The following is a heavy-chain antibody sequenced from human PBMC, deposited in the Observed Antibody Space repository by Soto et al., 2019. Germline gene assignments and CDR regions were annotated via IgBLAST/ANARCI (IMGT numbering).Heavy chain of an antibody. CDR2: IIPIFGTA. CDR3: ASTLSSGSYNAFDY. V-gene: IGHV1-69*13. D-gene: IGHD1-26*01. Sequence: PVKVSCKASGGTFSSYAISWVRQAPGQGLEWMGGIIPIFGTANYAQKFQGRVTITADESTSTAYMELSSLRSEDTAVYYCASTLSSGSYNAFDYWGQGTLVTVSS. CDR1: GGTFSSYA. J-gene: IGHJ4*02.